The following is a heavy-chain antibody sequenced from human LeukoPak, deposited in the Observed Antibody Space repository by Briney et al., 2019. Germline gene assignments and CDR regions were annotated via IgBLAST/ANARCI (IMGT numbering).Heavy chain of an antibody. V-gene: IGHV1-69*05. D-gene: IGHD2-2*01. Sequence: SVKVSYKASGGTFSSYAISWVRQAPGQGLEWMGGIIPIFGTANYAQKFQGRVTITTDESTSTAYMELSSLRSEDTAVYYCARGAGYCSSTSCPMYYYMDVWGKGTTVTVSS. CDR3: ARGAGYCSSTSCPMYYYMDV. CDR2: IIPIFGTA. CDR1: GGTFSSYA. J-gene: IGHJ6*03.